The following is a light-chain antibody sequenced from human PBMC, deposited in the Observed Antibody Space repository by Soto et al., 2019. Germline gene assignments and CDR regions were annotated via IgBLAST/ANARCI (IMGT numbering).Light chain of an antibody. CDR1: QGVTTN. V-gene: IGKV3-15*01. J-gene: IGKJ5*01. Sequence: EIVMTQSPGTPSVSPRQRPTLSFMAGQGVTTNFAWYQQKSGQSPRVIIYDVSIRATGVPARFSVTASETDFTLTISGLKYEDSAVYVCQQYNNWPFSFGQGTRLEI. CDR3: QQYNNWPFS. CDR2: DVS.